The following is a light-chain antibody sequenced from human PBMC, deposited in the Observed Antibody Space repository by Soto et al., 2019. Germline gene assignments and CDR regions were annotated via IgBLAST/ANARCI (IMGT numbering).Light chain of an antibody. CDR3: SLYTTSNTCQLV. V-gene: IGLV2-14*03. CDR2: DVS. Sequence: QSVLTQPASVSGSPGQSITISCTGTSSDVGGYNYVSWYQHHPGKAPKLMIYDVSNRPSGVYNRFSGSKSGNTASLTISGLQPEDEADCYCSLYTTSNTCQLVLGTVTKVTVL. J-gene: IGLJ1*01. CDR1: SSDVGGYNY.